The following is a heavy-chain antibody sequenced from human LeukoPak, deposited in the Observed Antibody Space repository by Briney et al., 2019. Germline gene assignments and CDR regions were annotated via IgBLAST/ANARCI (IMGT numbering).Heavy chain of an antibody. CDR2: IRSKANNYAT. Sequence: GGSLRLSCAASGFTFSGSAMYWVSQASGKGLEWVGRIRSKANNYATVYAASVKGRFTISRDDSKNTAYLQMNSLKTEDTAVYYCTSPNIARNGDYPDFWGQGTLVTVSS. CDR3: TSPNIARNGDYPDF. J-gene: IGHJ4*02. D-gene: IGHD4-17*01. V-gene: IGHV3-73*01. CDR1: GFTFSGSA.